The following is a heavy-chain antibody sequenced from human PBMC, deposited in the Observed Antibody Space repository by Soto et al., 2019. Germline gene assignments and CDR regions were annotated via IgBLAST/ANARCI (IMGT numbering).Heavy chain of an antibody. Sequence: VQLVQSGAEVKKPGSSVKVSCQASGGIVSSYAISWVRQAPGQGLEWMGGIIPMFRTANYAEKFQGRITITEDGPTSTTYMELSSLSSDDTGVYFCALRYESNYYYHVYAMDVWGQGTTGTVSS. CDR3: ALRYESNYYYHVYAMDV. V-gene: IGHV1-69*01. J-gene: IGHJ6*02. CDR1: GGIVSSYA. D-gene: IGHD3-16*01. CDR2: IIPMFRTA.